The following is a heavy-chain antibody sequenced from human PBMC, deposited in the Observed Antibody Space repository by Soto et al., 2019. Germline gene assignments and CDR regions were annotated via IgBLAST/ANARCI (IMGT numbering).Heavy chain of an antibody. CDR1: GGSISSGDYY. Sequence: SETLSLTCTVSGGSISSGDYYWSWIRQPPGKGLEWIGYIYYSGSTYYNPSLKSRVTISVDTSKNQFSLKLSSVTAADTAVYYRVRDLYDSGFDYWGQGTLVTVSS. V-gene: IGHV4-30-4*01. J-gene: IGHJ4*02. CDR3: VRDLYDSGFDY. D-gene: IGHD5-12*01. CDR2: IYYSGST.